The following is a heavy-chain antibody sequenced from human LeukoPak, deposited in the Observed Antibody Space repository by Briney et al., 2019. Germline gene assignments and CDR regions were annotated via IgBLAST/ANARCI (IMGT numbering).Heavy chain of an antibody. D-gene: IGHD6-19*01. CDR1: GFTFSSYA. Sequence: PRGSLRLSCAASGFTFSSYAMNWVRQAPGKGLEWVSGISGSGGSTYYADSVKGRFTISRDNSKNTNTLYLQMNSLRAEDTAVYYCAKGGFGGSGWYEYYYYGMDVWGQGTTVTVSS. V-gene: IGHV3-23*01. J-gene: IGHJ6*02. CDR3: AKGGFGGSGWYEYYYYGMDV. CDR2: ISGSGGST.